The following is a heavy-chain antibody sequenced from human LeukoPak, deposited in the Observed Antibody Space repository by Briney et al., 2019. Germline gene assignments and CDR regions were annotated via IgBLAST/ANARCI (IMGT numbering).Heavy chain of an antibody. Sequence: SETLSLTCTVSGGSISSYYWSWIRQPPGKGLEWIGYIYYSGSTNYNPSLKSRVTISVDTSKNQFSLKMTSVTAADTALYYCARYAYGEYDEDAFDIWGQGTMVTVSS. CDR3: ARYAYGEYDEDAFDI. CDR1: GGSISSYY. V-gene: IGHV4-59*12. J-gene: IGHJ3*02. CDR2: IYYSGST. D-gene: IGHD4-17*01.